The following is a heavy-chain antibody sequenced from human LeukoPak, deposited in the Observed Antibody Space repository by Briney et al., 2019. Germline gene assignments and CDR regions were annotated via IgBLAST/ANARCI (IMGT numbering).Heavy chain of an antibody. J-gene: IGHJ4*02. Sequence: GGSLRLSCAASGFTFSTYIMHWVRQAPGKGLECVAVISDDGNNKYYADSVKGRFSISRDNSKNTLYLQMNGLRPEDTAVYYCARDGLSSWYLGDLDYWGQGTLVTVSS. CDR2: ISDDGNNK. D-gene: IGHD6-13*01. CDR3: ARDGLSSWYLGDLDY. CDR1: GFTFSTYI. V-gene: IGHV3-30-3*01.